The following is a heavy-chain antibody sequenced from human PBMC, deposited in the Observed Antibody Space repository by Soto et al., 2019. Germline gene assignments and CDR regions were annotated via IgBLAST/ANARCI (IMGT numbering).Heavy chain of an antibody. D-gene: IGHD6-19*01. Sequence: QMQLVQSGPEVKKPGTSVKVSCKASGFTFTSSAVQWVRQARGQRLGWIGWIVVGSGNTNYAQKFQERVTITRDMSTSTAYMELSSLRSEDTAVYYCAANEAVAGFYYYYGMDVWGQGTTVTVSS. V-gene: IGHV1-58*01. CDR2: IVVGSGNT. CDR3: AANEAVAGFYYYYGMDV. CDR1: GFTFTSSA. J-gene: IGHJ6*02.